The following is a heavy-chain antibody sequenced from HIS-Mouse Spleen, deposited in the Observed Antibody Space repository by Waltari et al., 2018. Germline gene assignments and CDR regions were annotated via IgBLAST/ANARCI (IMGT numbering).Heavy chain of an antibody. D-gene: IGHD3-3*01. CDR3: ARVYYDFWSGYYY. J-gene: IGHJ4*02. V-gene: IGHV1-8*01. Sequence: QVQLVQSGAEVKKPGASVKVSCKASGYTFTSYDINWVRQATGQGLECMGWRKPNRGNTGYAKKCQGRGTRTRNTSISTAYMELSSLRSEDTAVYYCARVYYDFWSGYYYWGQGTLVTVSS. CDR2: RKPNRGNT. CDR1: GYTFTSYD.